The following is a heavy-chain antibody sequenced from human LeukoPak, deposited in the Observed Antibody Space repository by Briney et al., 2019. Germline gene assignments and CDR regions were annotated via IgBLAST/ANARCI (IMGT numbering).Heavy chain of an antibody. CDR3: ARALAVAGTGGHY. J-gene: IGHJ4*02. V-gene: IGHV3-74*01. CDR2: VSSDGTST. Sequence: GGSLRLSCAASGFTFSSYAMHWVRQAPGKGLVWVSRVSSDGTSTSYADSVKGRFTISRDNAKNTLFLQMNSLRAEDTAVYYCARALAVAGTGGHYWGQGTLVTVSP. D-gene: IGHD6-19*01. CDR1: GFTFSSYA.